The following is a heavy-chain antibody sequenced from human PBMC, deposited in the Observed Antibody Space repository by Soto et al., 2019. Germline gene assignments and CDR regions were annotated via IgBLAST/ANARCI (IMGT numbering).Heavy chain of an antibody. V-gene: IGHV3-9*01. CDR1: GFTFDDYA. J-gene: IGHJ3*02. CDR3: SEETAAGTFRRFLRGAFDI. D-gene: IGHD6-13*01. CDR2: ISWNSGII. Sequence: EVQLVESGGGLVQPGRSLRLSCAASGFTFDDYAMHWVRQAPGKGLEWVSGISWNSGIIGYADSVKGRFTISRDNAKNTLYLQMNSLRAEDTALDYCSEETAAGTFRRFLRGAFDILGQGTMVTVSS.